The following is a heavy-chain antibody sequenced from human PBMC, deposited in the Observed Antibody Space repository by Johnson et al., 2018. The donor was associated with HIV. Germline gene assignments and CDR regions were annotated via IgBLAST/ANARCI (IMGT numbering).Heavy chain of an antibody. V-gene: IGHV3-66*02. Sequence: VQLVESGGGLVQPGGSLRLSCAASGFTFSSYAMSWVRQAPGKGLEWVSVFYSGGSTYYADSVKGRFTISRDNSKNTLYLQMNSLRAEDTAVYYCARDRAYSSSWEGAFDIWGQGTMVTVSS. J-gene: IGHJ3*02. CDR2: FYSGGST. CDR1: GFTFSSYA. CDR3: ARDRAYSSSWEGAFDI. D-gene: IGHD6-13*01.